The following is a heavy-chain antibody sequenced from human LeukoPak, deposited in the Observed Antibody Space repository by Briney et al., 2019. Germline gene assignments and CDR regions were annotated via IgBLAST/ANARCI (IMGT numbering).Heavy chain of an antibody. D-gene: IGHD1-1*01. CDR2: ISGSGGST. CDR3: AKFGNAVPTYYYYGMDV. J-gene: IGHJ6*02. Sequence: EGSLRLSCAASGFTFSSYAMSWVRQAPGKGLEWVSAISGSGGSTYYADSVKGRFTISRDNSKNTLYLQMNSLRAEDTAVYYCAKFGNAVPTYYYYGMDVWGQGTTVTVSS. V-gene: IGHV3-23*01. CDR1: GFTFSSYA.